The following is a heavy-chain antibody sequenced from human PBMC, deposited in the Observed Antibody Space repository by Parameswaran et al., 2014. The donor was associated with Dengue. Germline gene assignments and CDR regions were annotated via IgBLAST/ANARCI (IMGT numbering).Heavy chain of an antibody. V-gene: IGHV5-51*01. CDR2: IYPGDSDT. CDR3: ARLILADYYGSGSYYGY. D-gene: IGHD3-10*01. Sequence: VRQMPGKGLEWMGIIYPGDSDTRYSPSFQGQVTISADKSISTAYLQWSSLKASDTAMYYCARLILADYYGSGSYYGYWGQGTLVTVSS. J-gene: IGHJ4*02.